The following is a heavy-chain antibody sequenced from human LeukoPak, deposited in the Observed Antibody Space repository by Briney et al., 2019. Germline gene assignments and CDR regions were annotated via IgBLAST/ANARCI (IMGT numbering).Heavy chain of an antibody. Sequence: PSETLSLTCTVSDDFITIYYWSWIRQPPGKGLEWIGYIDHTGSTNYNPSLNSRVTISRDTSKNQFSLKLSSVTAADTAVYYCARGLTYSSGWYGYFGYWGQGTLVTVSS. CDR2: IDHTGST. D-gene: IGHD6-19*01. CDR1: DDFITIYY. V-gene: IGHV4-59*12. CDR3: ARGLTYSSGWYGYFGY. J-gene: IGHJ4*02.